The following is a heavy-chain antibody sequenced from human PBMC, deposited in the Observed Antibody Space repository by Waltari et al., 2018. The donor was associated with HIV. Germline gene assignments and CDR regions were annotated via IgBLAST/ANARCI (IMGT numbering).Heavy chain of an antibody. CDR1: GFTFSSYA. Sequence: EVQLLESGGGLVQPGGSLRLSCAASGFTFSSYAMSWVRQAPGKGLEWVSAIRGGVGRTYCMNAGKGRITCSRDNSKSTLYLQMHSLRAEDTAVYYGAKASNWNDAPPLDYYGMDVWGQGTAVTVSS. CDR2: IRGGVGRT. J-gene: IGHJ6*02. CDR3: AKASNWNDAPPLDYYGMDV. V-gene: IGHV3-23*01. D-gene: IGHD1-1*01.